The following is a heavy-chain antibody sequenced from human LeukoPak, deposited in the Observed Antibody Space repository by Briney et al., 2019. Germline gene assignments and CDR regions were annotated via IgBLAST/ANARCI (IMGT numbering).Heavy chain of an antibody. J-gene: IGHJ4*02. CDR1: GGSISSYY. V-gene: IGHV4-59*01. Sequence: SSETLSLTCTVSGGSISSYYWSWIRQPPGKGLEWIGYIYYSGSTNYNPSLKSRVTISVDTSKNQFSLKLSSVTAADTAVYYCARVDTAMDPFFDYWGQGTLVTVSS. D-gene: IGHD5-18*01. CDR2: IYYSGST. CDR3: ARVDTAMDPFFDY.